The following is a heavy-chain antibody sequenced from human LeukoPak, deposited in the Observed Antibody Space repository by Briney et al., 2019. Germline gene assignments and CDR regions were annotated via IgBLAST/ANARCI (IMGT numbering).Heavy chain of an antibody. V-gene: IGHV1-24*01. CDR3: ATVGRLRLKFDY. D-gene: IGHD5-12*01. CDR2: FDPEDGET. Sequence: ASVKVSCKVSGYTLTELSMHWVRQAPGKGLEWMGGFDPEDGETIYAQKFQGRVTMTEDTSTDTAYMELSSLRSEDTAAYYCATVGRLRLKFDYWGQGTLVTVSS. J-gene: IGHJ4*02. CDR1: GYTLTELS.